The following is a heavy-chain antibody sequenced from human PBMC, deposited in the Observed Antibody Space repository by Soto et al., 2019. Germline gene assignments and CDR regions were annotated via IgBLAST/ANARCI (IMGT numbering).Heavy chain of an antibody. J-gene: IGHJ4*02. CDR2: INAGNGNT. CDR3: ARGDSSSWYSPDN. CDR1: GYTFTSYA. Sequence: QVQLVQSGAEVKKPGASVKVSCKASGYTFTSYAMHWVRQAPGQRLEWMGWINAGNGNTKYSQKFQGRVTITRDTAASTAYMELSSLRSEDTAVYYCARGDSSSWYSPDNWGQGTLVTVSS. D-gene: IGHD6-13*01. V-gene: IGHV1-3*01.